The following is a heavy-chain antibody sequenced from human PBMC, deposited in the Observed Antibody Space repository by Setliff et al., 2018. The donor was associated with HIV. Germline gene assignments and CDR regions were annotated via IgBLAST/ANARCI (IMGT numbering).Heavy chain of an antibody. J-gene: IGHJ5*02. V-gene: IGHV4-59*08. CDR1: GGSINNYY. CDR2: IYYTGST. CDR3: ARQRFRDNGPPVPLDP. Sequence: PSETLSLTCTVSGGSINNYYWSWIRQPPGKGLEFIGFIYYTGSTNYNTSLKSRLTISVDTSKNQFSLRLTSVTAADTAMYYCARQRFRDNGPPVPLDPWGQGILVTVSS. D-gene: IGHD2-8*01.